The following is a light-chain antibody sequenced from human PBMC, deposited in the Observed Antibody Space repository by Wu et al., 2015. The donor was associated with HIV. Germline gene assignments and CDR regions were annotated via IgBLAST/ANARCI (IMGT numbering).Light chain of an antibody. Sequence: EIVLTQSPGTLSLSPGERATLSCRASQSVSRYLAWYQQKPGQAPRLLIYGASSRATGIPDRFSGSGSGTDFTLTISRLEPEDFAVYYCQQRSIWPLTFGGGTKVEIK. CDR3: QQRSIWPLT. CDR1: QSVSRY. J-gene: IGKJ4*01. V-gene: IGKV3D-20*02. CDR2: GAS.